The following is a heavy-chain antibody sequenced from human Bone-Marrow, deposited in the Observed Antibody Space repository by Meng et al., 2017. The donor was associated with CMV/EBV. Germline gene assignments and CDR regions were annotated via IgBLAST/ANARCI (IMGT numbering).Heavy chain of an antibody. CDR2: IYYSGSS. V-gene: IGHV4-61*01. D-gene: IGHD3-10*01. J-gene: IGHJ5*02. Sequence: SETLSLTCTVSGDSVSSTIYYYNWIRQPPGKGLEWIGYIYYSGSSDYTPSLKSRVTISVDTSKNQLSLKVNSVTAADTAVYYCARVGSKWGGWFDPWGQGTLVTVSS. CDR3: ARVGSKWGGWFDP. CDR1: GDSVSSTIYY.